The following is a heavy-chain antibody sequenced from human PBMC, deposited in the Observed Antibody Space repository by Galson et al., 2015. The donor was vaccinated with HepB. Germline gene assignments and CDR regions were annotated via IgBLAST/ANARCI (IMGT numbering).Heavy chain of an antibody. CDR3: ARDEPRPGIAAAGRVRPDY. CDR2: ISAYNGNT. Sequence: SCKASGYTFTSYGISWVRQAPGQGLEWMGWISAYNGNTNYAQKLQGRVTMTTDTSTSTAYMELRSLGSDDTAVYYCARDEPRPGIAAAGRVRPDYWGQGTLVTVSS. CDR1: GYTFTSYG. J-gene: IGHJ4*02. V-gene: IGHV1-18*01. D-gene: IGHD6-13*01.